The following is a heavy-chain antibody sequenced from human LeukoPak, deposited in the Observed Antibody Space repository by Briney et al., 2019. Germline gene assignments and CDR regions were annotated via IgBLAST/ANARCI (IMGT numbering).Heavy chain of an antibody. CDR2: ISSSSYI. D-gene: IGHD3-10*01. V-gene: IGHV3-21*01. Sequence: PGGSLRLSCAASGFTFSSYSMNWVRQAPGKGLEWVSSISSSSYIYYTDSVKGRFTISRDNAKNSLYLQMNSLRAEDTAVYYCALPPYGSGSYFIYWGQGTLVTVSS. CDR1: GFTFSSYS. CDR3: ALPPYGSGSYFIY. J-gene: IGHJ4*02.